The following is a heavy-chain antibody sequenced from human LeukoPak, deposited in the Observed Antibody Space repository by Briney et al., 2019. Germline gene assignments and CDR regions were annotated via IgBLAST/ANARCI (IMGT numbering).Heavy chain of an antibody. J-gene: IGHJ3*02. CDR1: GYRFTSYW. V-gene: IGHV5-51*01. Sequence: GEPLKISCKGPGYRFTSYWIGWVRQMPGKGLEGMGIIYPGDSDTRYSPSFQGRVTISADKSISTAYVQWSSLKASDTAMYYCARKLPYGSLKAFDIWGEGTMVTVSS. CDR2: IYPGDSDT. D-gene: IGHD3-10*01. CDR3: ARKLPYGSLKAFDI.